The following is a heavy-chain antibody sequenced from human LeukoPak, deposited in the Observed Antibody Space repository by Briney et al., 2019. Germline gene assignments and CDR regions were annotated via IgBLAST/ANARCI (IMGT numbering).Heavy chain of an antibody. J-gene: IGHJ3*02. CDR2: IRYDGSHK. CDR1: GFTFSSYG. Sequence: PGGSLRLSCAASGFTFSSYGMHWVRQPPGKGLEWVAFIRYDGSHKYYADSVKGRFTISRDNAKNTLYLQMNSLRAEDTAVYYCAREEWFGELFPPPDLDAFDIWGQGTMVTVSS. CDR3: AREEWFGELFPPPDLDAFDI. D-gene: IGHD3-10*01. V-gene: IGHV3-30*02.